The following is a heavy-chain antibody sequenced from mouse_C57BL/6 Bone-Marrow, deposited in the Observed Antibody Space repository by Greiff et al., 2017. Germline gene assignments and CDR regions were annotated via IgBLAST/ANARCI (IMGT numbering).Heavy chain of an antibody. CDR3: ARGGSSTWFAY. CDR2: IYTSDSET. Sequence: QVQLQQPGAELVRPGSSVKLSCKASGYTFTSYWMDWVKQRPGQGLEWIGNIYTSDSETHYNQKFKDKATLTVDKSSSTAYMQLSSLTSEDSAVYYCARGGSSTWFAYWGQGTLVTVAA. CDR1: GYTFTSYW. J-gene: IGHJ3*01. V-gene: IGHV1-61*01.